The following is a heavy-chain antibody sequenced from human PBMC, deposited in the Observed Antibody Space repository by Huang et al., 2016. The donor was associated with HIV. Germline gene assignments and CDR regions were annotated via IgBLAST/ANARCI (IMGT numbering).Heavy chain of an antibody. V-gene: IGHV3-23*01. CDR2: ISGSGVST. Sequence: VQLLASGGVLVQPGGSRRLSCAASGFTFSSSSLSWFRQAPVKGLEWFSTISGSGVSTYHADSWKGRFTTSRDNSENMLYLQMHTLRAEDTAVYDWAKGELGGESYFDQWGQGTLVTVSS. CDR3: AKGELGGESYFDQ. D-gene: IGHD3-10*01. J-gene: IGHJ4*02. CDR1: GFTFSSSS.